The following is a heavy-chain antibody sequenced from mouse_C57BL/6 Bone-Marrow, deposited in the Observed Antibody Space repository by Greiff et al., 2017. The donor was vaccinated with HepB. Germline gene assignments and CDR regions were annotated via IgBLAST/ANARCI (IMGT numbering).Heavy chain of an antibody. Sequence: VQLQQSGPELVKPGASVKMSCKASGYTFTDYNMHWVKQSHGKSLEWIGYINPNNGGTSYNQKFKGKATLTVNKSSSTAYMELRSLTSEDSAVYYCARQGPYSKNAMDYWGQGTSVTVSS. CDR1: GYTFTDYN. CDR2: INPNNGGT. J-gene: IGHJ4*01. CDR3: ARQGPYSKNAMDY. D-gene: IGHD2-5*01. V-gene: IGHV1-22*01.